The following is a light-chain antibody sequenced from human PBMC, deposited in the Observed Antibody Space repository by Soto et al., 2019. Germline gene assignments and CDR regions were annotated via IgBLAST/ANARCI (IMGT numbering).Light chain of an antibody. J-gene: IGKJ1*01. CDR1: QSVSSSY. CDR3: QQRSNWLGT. Sequence: EIVLTQSPGTLSLSPGERATLSCRASQSVSSSYLAWYQQKPGQAPRLLIYGASSRATGIPDRFSGSGSETHFTLTISRLEPEDFAVYYCQQRSNWLGTFGQGTKVDIK. V-gene: IGKV3D-20*02. CDR2: GAS.